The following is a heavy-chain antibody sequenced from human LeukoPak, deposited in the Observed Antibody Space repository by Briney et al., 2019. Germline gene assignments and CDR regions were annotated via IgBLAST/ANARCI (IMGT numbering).Heavy chain of an antibody. CDR1: GDSVSSTSAA. CDR3: ARGRRFYYGMDV. Sequence: SQTLSLTCAISGDSVSSTSAAWNWIRQSPSRGLEWLGRTYYTSKSKWDVDYAVSMKSRITVNPDTSKNQFSLQLNSVTPGDTAVYYRARGRRFYYGMDVWGQGTTVTVSS. D-gene: IGHD3-16*01. CDR2: TYYTSKSKWDV. J-gene: IGHJ6*02. V-gene: IGHV6-1*01.